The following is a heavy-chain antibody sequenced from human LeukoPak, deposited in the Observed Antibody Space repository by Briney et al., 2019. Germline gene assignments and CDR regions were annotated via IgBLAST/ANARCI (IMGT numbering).Heavy chain of an antibody. CDR3: ARDMRVDYYGSGSYYSSPEDY. V-gene: IGHV3-20*04. Sequence: GGSLRLSCAASGFTFSSYSMNWVRQAPGKGLEWVSGINWNGGSTGYADSVKGRFTISRDNAKNSLYLQMNSLRAEDTALYYCARDMRVDYYGSGSYYSSPEDYWGQGTLVTVSS. CDR1: GFTFSSYS. CDR2: INWNGGST. J-gene: IGHJ4*02. D-gene: IGHD3-10*01.